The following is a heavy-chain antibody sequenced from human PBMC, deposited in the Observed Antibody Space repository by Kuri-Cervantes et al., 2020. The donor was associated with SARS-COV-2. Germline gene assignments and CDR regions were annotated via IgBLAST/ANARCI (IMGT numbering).Heavy chain of an antibody. CDR3: ARDWVLHPDF. CDR1: GFSFSSDA. CDR2: MSHDGSSI. J-gene: IGHJ4*02. V-gene: IGHV3-30*04. D-gene: IGHD2-8*01. Sequence: GESLKISCEASGFSFSSDAMHWVRQTPGKGLEWVALMSHDGSSIYYADSVKGRFTISRDNSKNTLYLEMSSLRVEDAAVYYCARDWVLHPDFRGQGTLVTVSS.